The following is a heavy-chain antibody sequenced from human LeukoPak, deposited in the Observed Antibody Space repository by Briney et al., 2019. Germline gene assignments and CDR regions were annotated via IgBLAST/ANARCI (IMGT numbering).Heavy chain of an antibody. Sequence: GGSLRLSCAASGFTFSSYSMNWVRQAPGKGLEWVSYISSSSSTIYYADSVKGRFTISRDNSKNTLYLQMNSLRAEDTAVYYCAKAPCSSTNCYYFDYWGQGTLVTVTS. CDR1: GFTFSSYS. D-gene: IGHD2-2*01. J-gene: IGHJ4*02. CDR2: ISSSSSTI. CDR3: AKAPCSSTNCYYFDY. V-gene: IGHV3-48*01.